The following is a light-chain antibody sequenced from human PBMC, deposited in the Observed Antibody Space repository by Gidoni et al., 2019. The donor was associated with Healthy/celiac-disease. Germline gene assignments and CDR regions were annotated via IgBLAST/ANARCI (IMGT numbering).Light chain of an antibody. CDR1: QSISSW. J-gene: IGKJ1*01. Sequence: IQMTQSPSTLSASVGDRVTITCRASQSISSWLAWYQHKPGKAPKLLNYQASSLESGVPSRFSSSGSRTEFTLTISSLQPDDFATYYCQQYNSPWTFXQXTKVEIK. V-gene: IGKV1-5*03. CDR3: QQYNSPWT. CDR2: QAS.